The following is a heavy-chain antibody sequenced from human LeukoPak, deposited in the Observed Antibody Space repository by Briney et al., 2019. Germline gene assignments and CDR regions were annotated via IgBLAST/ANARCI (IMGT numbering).Heavy chain of an antibody. CDR3: THSLRRGRCSGGSCYYFDY. CDR2: IFWDGDK. J-gene: IGHJ4*02. D-gene: IGHD2-15*01. CDR1: GFSVNTNGVG. Sequence: SGPTLVKPTQTLTLTCSCSGFSVNTNGVGVGWIRQPPGKALEWLALIFWDGDKRYNPSLKSRLTITKDTSENQVVLTMTNMDPVDTATYFCTHSLRRGRCSGGSCYYFDYWGQGALVTVSS. V-gene: IGHV2-5*02.